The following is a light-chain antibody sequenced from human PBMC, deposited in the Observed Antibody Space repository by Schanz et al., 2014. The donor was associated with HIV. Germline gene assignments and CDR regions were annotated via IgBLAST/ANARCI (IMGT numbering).Light chain of an antibody. CDR1: NNDVGGYNY. V-gene: IGLV2-14*03. CDR2: DVS. CDR3: SSYTTNNTLV. J-gene: IGLJ3*02. Sequence: QSALTQPASVSGSLGQSITISCTGTNNDVGGYNYVSWYQQHPGKAPKLLIYDVSNRPSGVSWRFSGSKSGNTASLTISGLQAEDETDYYCSSYTTNNTLVFGGGTKLTVL.